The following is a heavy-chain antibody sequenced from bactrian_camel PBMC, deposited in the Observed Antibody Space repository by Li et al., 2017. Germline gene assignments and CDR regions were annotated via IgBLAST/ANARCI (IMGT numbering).Heavy chain of an antibody. CDR3: AINPDYGYRSDGCSRGGPPGY. Sequence: QLVESGGGSVQIGGSLRLSCAASGYTFEANCMGWFRQAQGKEREAIASISGYGGSGYADSVKGRFTISEDSAKNSLYLQMNNQKPEDTAMYVCAINPDYGYRSDGCSRGGPPGYWGQGTQVTVS. CDR2: ISGYGGS. J-gene: IGHJ6*01. V-gene: IGHV3S53*01. CDR1: GYTFEANC. D-gene: IGHD5*01.